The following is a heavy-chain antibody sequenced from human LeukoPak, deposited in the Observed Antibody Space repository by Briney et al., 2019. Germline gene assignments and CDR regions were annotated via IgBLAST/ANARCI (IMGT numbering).Heavy chain of an antibody. Sequence: SETLSLTCAVCGGSFSGYYWSWIRQPPGKGLEWIGEINHSGSTNYNPSLKSRVTISVDTSKNQFSLKLSSVTAADTAVYYCARGDYSSPFDYWGQGALVTVSS. V-gene: IGHV4-34*01. CDR2: INHSGST. J-gene: IGHJ4*02. CDR1: GGSFSGYY. D-gene: IGHD3-22*01. CDR3: ARGDYSSPFDY.